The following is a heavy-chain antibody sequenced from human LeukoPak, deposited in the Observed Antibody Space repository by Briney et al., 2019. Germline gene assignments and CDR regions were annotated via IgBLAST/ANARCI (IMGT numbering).Heavy chain of an antibody. CDR1: GGSFSTYY. CDR2: IYYSGST. Sequence: KSSETLSLTCTVSGGSFSTYYWSWIRQPPGKGLEWIGYIYYSGSTNYNPSLQSRVTISVDTSKNQFSLKLSSVTAADTAVYYCARAVQPRKFYYDSSGYSIYFDYWGQGTLVTVSS. D-gene: IGHD3-22*01. CDR3: ARAVQPRKFYYDSSGYSIYFDY. V-gene: IGHV4-59*01. J-gene: IGHJ4*02.